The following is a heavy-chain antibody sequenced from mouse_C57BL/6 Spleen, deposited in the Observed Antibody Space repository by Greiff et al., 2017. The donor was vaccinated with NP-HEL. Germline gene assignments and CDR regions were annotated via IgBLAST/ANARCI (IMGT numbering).Heavy chain of an antibody. CDR2: IRRTSNNYAT. V-gene: IGHV10-1*01. CDR1: GFSFNTYA. D-gene: IGHD3-2*02. J-gene: IGHJ3*01. CDR3: VRPDSSGYVWYAY. Sequence: EVHLVESGGGLVQPKGSLKLSCAASGFSFNTYAMNWVRQAPGQGLEWVARIRRTSNNYATYYAVSVKARFTISRDDSESMLYLQMNNLKTEDTAMYDCVRPDSSGYVWYAYWGQGTLVTVAA.